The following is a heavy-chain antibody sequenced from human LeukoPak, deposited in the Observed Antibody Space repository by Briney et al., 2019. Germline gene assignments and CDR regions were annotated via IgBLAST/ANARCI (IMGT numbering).Heavy chain of an antibody. D-gene: IGHD2-15*01. CDR3: ARRLNRDIVVVVAVPDAFDI. J-gene: IGHJ3*02. CDR1: GLTFSSYS. CDR2: ISSSSSYI. V-gene: IGHV3-21*01. Sequence: PGGSLRLSCAASGLTFSSYSMNWVSQAPGKGLEWVSSISSSSSYIYYADSVKGRFTISRDNAKNSLYLQMNSLRAEDTAVYYCARRLNRDIVVVVAVPDAFDIWGQGTMVTVSS.